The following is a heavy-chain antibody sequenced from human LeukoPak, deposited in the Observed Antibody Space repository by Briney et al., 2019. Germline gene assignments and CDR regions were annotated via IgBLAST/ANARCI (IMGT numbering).Heavy chain of an antibody. J-gene: IGHJ4*02. CDR1: GFTFSSYA. D-gene: IGHD2-2*01. CDR3: ARDFPVVVVPAAPHY. Sequence: GRSLRLSCAASGFTFSSYAMHWVRQAPGKGLEWVAVISYDGSNKYYADSVKGRFTISRDNSKNTLYLQMNSLRAEDTAVYYCARDFPVVVVPAAPHYWGQGTLVTVSS. CDR2: ISYDGSNK. V-gene: IGHV3-30-3*01.